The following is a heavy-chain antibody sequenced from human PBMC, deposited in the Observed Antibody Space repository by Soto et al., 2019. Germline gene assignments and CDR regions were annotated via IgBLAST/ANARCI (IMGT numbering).Heavy chain of an antibody. CDR1: GYTFTSYG. CDR2: ISAYNGNT. V-gene: IGHV1-18*01. Sequence: GASVKVSCKASGYTFTSYGISWVRQAPGQGLEWMGWISAYNGNTNYAQKLQGRVTMTTDTSTSTAYMELRSLRSDDTAVYYCARPAGMYSYYYYMDVWGKGTTVTVSS. J-gene: IGHJ6*03. CDR3: ARPAGMYSYYYYMDV.